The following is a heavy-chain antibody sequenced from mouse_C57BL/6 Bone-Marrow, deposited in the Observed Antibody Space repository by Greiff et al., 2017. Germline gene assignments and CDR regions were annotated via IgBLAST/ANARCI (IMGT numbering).Heavy chain of an antibody. Sequence: QVQLQQPGAELVRPGSSVKLSCKASGYTFTSYWMDWVKQRPGQGLEWIGNIYPSDSETHYNQKFKDKATLTVDKSASTAYMQLSSRTSEDSAVYYCARWDYCAMDYWGQGTSVTVSS. CDR2: IYPSDSET. V-gene: IGHV1-61*01. CDR3: ARWDYCAMDY. J-gene: IGHJ4*01. CDR1: GYTFTSYW.